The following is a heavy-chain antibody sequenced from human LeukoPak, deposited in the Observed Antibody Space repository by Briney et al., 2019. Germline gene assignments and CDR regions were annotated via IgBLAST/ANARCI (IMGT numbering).Heavy chain of an antibody. CDR3: SSGVDGMDV. D-gene: IGHD3-10*01. CDR2: IRSQANNYAT. V-gene: IGHV3-73*01. Sequence: QPGGYLRLSCAASGFSLSGSGMHRVRQASGQGLEGVGRIRSQANNYATAFDASVKGRFNISRDDSKNTAYLQMNSLKTEDTAVYYCSSGVDGMDVWGQGTTVTVSS. CDR1: GFSLSGSG. J-gene: IGHJ6*02.